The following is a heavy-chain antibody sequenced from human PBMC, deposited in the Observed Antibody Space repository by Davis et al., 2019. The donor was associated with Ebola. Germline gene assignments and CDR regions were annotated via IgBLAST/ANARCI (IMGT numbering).Heavy chain of an antibody. V-gene: IGHV5-51*01. CDR1: GYSFSSYW. D-gene: IGHD6-19*01. J-gene: IGHJ4*02. CDR2: IYPGDSET. CDR3: AREAVASSEFDY. Sequence: GESLKISCEASGYSFSSYWIGWVRQMPGKGPEWMGIIYPGDSETRYSPSFEGQVTISVDKSINTAYLQWSSLKASDTAMYYCAREAVASSEFDYWGQGTLVTVSS.